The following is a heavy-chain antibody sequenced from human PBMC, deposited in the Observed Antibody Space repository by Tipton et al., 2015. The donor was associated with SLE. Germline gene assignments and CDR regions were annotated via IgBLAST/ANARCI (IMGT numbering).Heavy chain of an antibody. CDR2: ISYSGST. Sequence: TLSLTCTVSGGSVSSFYWSWIRQPPGKGLEWIGYISYSGSTNYNPSLKSRVTISVDTSKNQFSLNLRSVTAADTAVYYCARGLWELLHDGFDIWGQGTMVTVSS. CDR1: GGSVSSFY. CDR3: ARGLWELLHDGFDI. J-gene: IGHJ3*02. V-gene: IGHV4-59*02. D-gene: IGHD1-26*01.